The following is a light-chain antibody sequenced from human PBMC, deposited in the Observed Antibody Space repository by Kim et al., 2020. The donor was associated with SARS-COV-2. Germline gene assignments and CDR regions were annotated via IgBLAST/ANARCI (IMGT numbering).Light chain of an antibody. J-gene: IGLJ2*01. CDR1: KLGDKY. V-gene: IGLV3-1*01. CDR3: QAWDSSTVV. Sequence: SVSPGTQARITGAGDKLGDKYACWCQQKPGQSPVLGIYQHNKRPSGIPERFSGSNAGNTATLTISGTQAMDEADYYCQAWDSSTVVFAGGTQLTVL. CDR2: QHN.